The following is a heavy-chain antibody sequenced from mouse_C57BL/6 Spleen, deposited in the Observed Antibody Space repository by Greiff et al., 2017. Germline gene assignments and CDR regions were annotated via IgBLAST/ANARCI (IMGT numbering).Heavy chain of an antibody. CDR1: GFTIKDYY. J-gene: IGHJ2*01. D-gene: IGHD1-1*01. Sequence: VQLQQSGAELVKPGASVTLSCTASGFTIKDYYMHWVKQRTEQGLEWIGRIDPEAGGTTYAPKFQGKATITADTSSNTAYLQLSSLTSEDTAVXYCARSDGPYDFDYWGQGTTLTVSS. CDR3: ARSDGPYDFDY. V-gene: IGHV14-2*01. CDR2: IDPEAGGT.